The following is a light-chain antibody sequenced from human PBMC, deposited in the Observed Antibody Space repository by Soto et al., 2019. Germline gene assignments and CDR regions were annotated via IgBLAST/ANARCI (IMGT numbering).Light chain of an antibody. CDR3: SSYRSSTTFV. CDR1: TSDIGAYDF. V-gene: IGLV2-14*01. Sequence: QSVLAQPASVSVSPGQSITIPCTGTTSDIGAYDFVSWYQQYPGKAPKVIIFEVRKRPSGVSNRFSGSKSGDTASLTISGLQAEDEADYYCSSYRSSTTFVFGTGTKVTV. J-gene: IGLJ1*01. CDR2: EVR.